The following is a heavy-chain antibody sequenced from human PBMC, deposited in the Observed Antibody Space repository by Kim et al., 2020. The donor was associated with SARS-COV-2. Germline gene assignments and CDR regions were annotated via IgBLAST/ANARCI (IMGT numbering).Heavy chain of an antibody. J-gene: IGHJ6*02. CDR1: GFTFSSYW. CDR2: INQDGSEK. Sequence: GGSLRLSCEASGFTFSSYWMSWVRQAPGRGLEWVANINQDGSEKHYVDSVKGRFTISRDNAKNSLNLQMNSLRAEDTAVYYCLRDFRYYGMDVWGQGTTVTVSS. CDR3: LRDFRYYGMDV. V-gene: IGHV3-7*01.